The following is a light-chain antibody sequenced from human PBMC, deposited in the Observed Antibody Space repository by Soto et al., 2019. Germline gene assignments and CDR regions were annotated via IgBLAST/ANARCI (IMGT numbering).Light chain of an antibody. J-gene: IGLJ1*01. CDR2: EGI. V-gene: IGLV2-23*01. Sequence: QAVVTQPASVSGSPGQSITISCTGTSSDVGSYNLVSWYQQHPGKVPKLVIYEGIKRPSGVSDRFSGSKSGNTASLTISGLQAEDEADYYCCSYAGPTTLYVFGTGTKLTVL. CDR1: SSDVGSYNL. CDR3: CSYAGPTTLYV.